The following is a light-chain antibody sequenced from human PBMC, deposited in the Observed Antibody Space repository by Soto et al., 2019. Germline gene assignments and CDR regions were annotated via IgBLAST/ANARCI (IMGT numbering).Light chain of an antibody. CDR1: QTVLYSSTNENY. CDR2: WAS. V-gene: IGKV4-1*01. Sequence: DIVMTQSPDSLAVSLGERATINCKSSQTVLYSSTNENYLAWYQLKPGQPPKLLISWASTRESGVPDRFSGSGSGTDFTLTISRLDPEDFAVCCQSYGRSPLGGGTKVDIK. J-gene: IGKJ4*01. CDR3: SYGRSP.